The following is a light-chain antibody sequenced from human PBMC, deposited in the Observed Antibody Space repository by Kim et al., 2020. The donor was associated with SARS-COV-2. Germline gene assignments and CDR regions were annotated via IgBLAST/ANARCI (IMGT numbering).Light chain of an antibody. Sequence: GEAVPLSGPPSRGSIASNYVQWYQQRPGSSPTAMIYEDSKRPSGVPDRFSGCIDSSSNAASLTISGLKAEDEADYYCQSYDSNNGVFGGGTKLTVL. CDR2: EDS. V-gene: IGLV6-57*01. CDR1: RGSIASNY. CDR3: QSYDSNNGV. J-gene: IGLJ3*02.